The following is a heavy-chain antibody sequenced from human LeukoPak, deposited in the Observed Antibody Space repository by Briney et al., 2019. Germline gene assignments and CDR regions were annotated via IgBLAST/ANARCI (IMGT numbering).Heavy chain of an antibody. V-gene: IGHV4-59*01. D-gene: IGHD7-27*01. J-gene: IGHJ4*02. CDR3: ARDQTGDFDY. Sequence: KSSETLSLTCTVSGGSISSYYWSWIRQPPGKGLEWIGYIYYSGSTNYNPSLKSRVTISVDTSENQFSLKLSSVTAADAAVYYCARDQTGDFDYWGQGTLVTVSS. CDR2: IYYSGST. CDR1: GGSISSYY.